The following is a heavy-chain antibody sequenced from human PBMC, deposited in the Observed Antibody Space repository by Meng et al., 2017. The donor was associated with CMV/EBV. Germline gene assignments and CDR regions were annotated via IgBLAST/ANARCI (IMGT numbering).Heavy chain of an antibody. J-gene: IGHJ4*02. V-gene: IGHV1-69*05. Sequence: GGTCSSYDISGVQQAPGQGLEGMGGIIPIFGTANYAQKFQGRGTITTDESTSTAYMELSSLRSEDTAVYYCARSIAARPGESTWFDYWGQGTLVTVSS. CDR2: IIPIFGTA. CDR1: GGTCSSYD. CDR3: ARSIAARPGESTWFDY. D-gene: IGHD6-6*01.